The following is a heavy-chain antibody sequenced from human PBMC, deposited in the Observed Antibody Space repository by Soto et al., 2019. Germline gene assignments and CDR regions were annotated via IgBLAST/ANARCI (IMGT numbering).Heavy chain of an antibody. CDR2: IYWDDDT. Sequence: QITLKESGPTLVKPTQTLTLTCTFSGFSLSTSGVGVRWIRQPPGKALEWLALIYWDDDTRYSPSLKSTLTITKDTSKNPVVLTMANMDPVDTATYYCAHRRFPRGLDYWGQGTLVTVSS. CDR3: AHRRFPRGLDY. J-gene: IGHJ4*02. D-gene: IGHD3-10*01. V-gene: IGHV2-5*02. CDR1: GFSLSTSGVG.